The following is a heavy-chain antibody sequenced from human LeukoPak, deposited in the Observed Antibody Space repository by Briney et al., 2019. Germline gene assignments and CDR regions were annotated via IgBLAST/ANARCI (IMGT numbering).Heavy chain of an antibody. J-gene: IGHJ4*02. CDR3: ARVGSGVAFDY. V-gene: IGHV4-30-2*01. Sequence: SETLSLTCAVSGGSISSGGYSWSWIRQPPGEGLEWIGYIYHSGSTYYNPSLKSRVTISVDRSKNQFSLKLSSVTAADTAVYYCARVGSGVAFDYWGQGTLVTVSS. D-gene: IGHD3-3*01. CDR1: GGSISSGGYS. CDR2: IYHSGST.